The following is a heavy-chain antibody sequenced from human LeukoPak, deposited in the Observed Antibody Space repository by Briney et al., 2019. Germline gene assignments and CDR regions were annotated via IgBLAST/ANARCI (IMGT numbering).Heavy chain of an antibody. J-gene: IGHJ4*02. Sequence: GGSLRLSCAASGFTFSSYAMHWVRQAPGKGLEWVAVISYDGSNKYYADSVKGRFTISRDNSKNTLYLQMNSLRAEDTAVYYCAKDGGEAAQPFDYWGQGTLVTVSS. CDR1: GFTFSSYA. CDR2: ISYDGSNK. D-gene: IGHD6-6*01. CDR3: AKDGGEAAQPFDY. V-gene: IGHV3-30-3*01.